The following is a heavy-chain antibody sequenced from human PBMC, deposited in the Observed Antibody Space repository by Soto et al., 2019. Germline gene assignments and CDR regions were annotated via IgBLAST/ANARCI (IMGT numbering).Heavy chain of an antibody. D-gene: IGHD6-19*01. CDR1: GGSISTTNW. Sequence: PSETLSLTCGVSGGSISTTNWWSWVRQPPGKGLEWIGEIYHSGTTNYNPSLKSRITISLDKSNNQFSLNLSSVTAADTAVYYCVRDAGYSSGWFDRWGQGTLVTVSS. J-gene: IGHJ5*02. CDR3: VRDAGYSSGWFDR. V-gene: IGHV4-4*02. CDR2: IYHSGTT.